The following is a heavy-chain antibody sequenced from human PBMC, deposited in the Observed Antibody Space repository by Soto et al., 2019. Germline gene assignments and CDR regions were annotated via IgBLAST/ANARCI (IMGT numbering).Heavy chain of an antibody. CDR2: INPNSGGT. CDR1: GYTFTGYY. D-gene: IGHD2-2*01. J-gene: IGHJ4*02. V-gene: IGHV1-2*04. Sequence: QVQLVQSGAEVKKPGASVKVSCKASGYTFTGYYMHWVRQAPGQGLEWMGWINPNSGGTNYAQKFQGWVTMTRDTSISTAYMELSRLRSDDTAVYYCAREREGGVYQPLLWSSYYFDYWGQGTLVTVSS. CDR3: AREREGGVYQPLLWSSYYFDY.